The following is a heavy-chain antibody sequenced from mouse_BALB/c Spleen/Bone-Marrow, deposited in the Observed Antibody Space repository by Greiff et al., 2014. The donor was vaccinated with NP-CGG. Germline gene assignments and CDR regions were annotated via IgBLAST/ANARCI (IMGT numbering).Heavy chain of an antibody. V-gene: IGHV1-9*01. CDR1: GYTFSNYW. CDR3: ARGWYSMDD. Sequence: QVQLQQSGAEQMQPGASVKISCKATGYTFSNYWIEWVKQRPGRGLEWIGEILPGNTNANYNEKFKGRATFTADTSSNTAYMQLSSLASEDSAVYYCARGWYSMDDWGQGTSVTVSS. CDR2: ILPGNTNA. J-gene: IGHJ4*01.